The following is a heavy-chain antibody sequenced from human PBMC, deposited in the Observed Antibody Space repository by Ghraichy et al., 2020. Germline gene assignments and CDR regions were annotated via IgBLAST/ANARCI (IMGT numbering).Heavy chain of an antibody. D-gene: IGHD4-23*01. V-gene: IGHV3-48*02. CDR2: ITSSGSFR. Sequence: LTCVDSGFTFSSYSMNWVRQSPGKRLEWVSYITSSGSFRSYADSVKGRFTISRDNAQNSLSLQINSLTDEDTAVYYCARGSTVVRFYYYDGMDVWGQGTTVTVS. CDR3: ARGSTVVRFYYYDGMDV. J-gene: IGHJ6*02. CDR1: GFTFSSYS.